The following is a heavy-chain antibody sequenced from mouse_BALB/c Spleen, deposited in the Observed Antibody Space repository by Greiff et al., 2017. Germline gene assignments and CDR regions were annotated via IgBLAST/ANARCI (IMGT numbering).Heavy chain of an antibody. CDR3: ARYDYDGTWFAY. Sequence: EVKLMESGPELVKPGASVKISCKASGYTFTDYNMHWVKQSHGKSLEWIGYIYPYNGGTGYNQKFKSKATLTVDNSSSTAYMELRSLTSEDSAVYYCARYDYDGTWFAYWGQGTLVTVSA. V-gene: IGHV1S29*02. CDR2: IYPYNGGT. J-gene: IGHJ3*01. CDR1: GYTFTDYN. D-gene: IGHD2-4*01.